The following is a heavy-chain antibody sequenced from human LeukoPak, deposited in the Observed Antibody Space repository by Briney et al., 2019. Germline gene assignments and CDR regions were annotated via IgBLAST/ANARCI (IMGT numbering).Heavy chain of an antibody. D-gene: IGHD6-6*01. CDR1: GFTFSRFA. V-gene: IGHV3-23*01. Sequence: PGGSLRLSCAASGFTFSRFAMSWVRQAPGKGLEWVSGISGSGDSTYYADSVKGRFTISRDNSKNTLYLQMNGLRAEDTAVYYCARSSYSSSSSVWGQGTMVTVSS. J-gene: IGHJ3*01. CDR3: ARSSYSSSSSV. CDR2: ISGSGDST.